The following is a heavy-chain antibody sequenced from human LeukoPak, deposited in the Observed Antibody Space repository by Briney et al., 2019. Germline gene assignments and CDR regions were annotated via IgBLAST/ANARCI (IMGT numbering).Heavy chain of an antibody. CDR2: IYYSGST. J-gene: IGHJ4*02. D-gene: IGHD3-3*01. V-gene: IGHV4-59*01. CDR1: GGSITNFY. Sequence: SESLKISCTVSGGSITNFYWSWIRQPPGKGLEWIGYIYYSGSTTYNPSLKSRVTISVDTSKNQFSLKLSSVTAADTAVYYCAKVYDFWSGHLPYFHYWGQGTLVTVSS. CDR3: AKVYDFWSGHLPYFHY.